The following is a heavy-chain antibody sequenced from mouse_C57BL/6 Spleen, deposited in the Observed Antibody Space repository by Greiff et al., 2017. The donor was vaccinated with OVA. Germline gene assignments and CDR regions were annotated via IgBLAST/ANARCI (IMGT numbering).Heavy chain of an antibody. CDR2: IYPGDGDT. CDR3: APFITTVVATGAMDY. D-gene: IGHD1-1*01. V-gene: IGHV1-80*01. Sequence: VQLQQSGAELVKPGASVKISCKASGYAFSSYWMNWVKQRPGKGLEWIGQIYPGDGDTNYNGQFKGKATLTADKSSSTAYMQLSIRTSEDSAVDFCAPFITTVVATGAMDYWGQGTSVTVSS. J-gene: IGHJ4*01. CDR1: GYAFSSYW.